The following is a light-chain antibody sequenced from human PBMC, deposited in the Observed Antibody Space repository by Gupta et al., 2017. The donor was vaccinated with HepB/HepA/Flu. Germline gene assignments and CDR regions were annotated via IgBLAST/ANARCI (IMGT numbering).Light chain of an antibody. V-gene: IGLV1-40*01. CDR2: GNT. J-gene: IGLJ2*01. CDR1: SSNIGAGYT. CDR3: QSYDRSLSGLV. Sequence: QSVLTQPPSVSGAPGQRVTISCIGSSSNIGAGYTVHWYQHFPGTAPKLLMYGNTNRPSGVPDRFSGSKSGTSASLAITGLQAEDEADYYCQSYDRSLSGLVFGGGTRLTVL.